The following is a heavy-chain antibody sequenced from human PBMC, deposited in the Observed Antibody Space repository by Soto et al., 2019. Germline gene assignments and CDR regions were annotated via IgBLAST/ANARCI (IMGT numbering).Heavy chain of an antibody. CDR1: GFTFNRFA. CDR3: AKLVYCSGGTCYLDYYNGLDV. V-gene: IGHV3-23*01. D-gene: IGHD2-15*01. Sequence: EVQLLESGGGLVQPGGSLRLSCAASGFTFNRFAMTWVRQAPGKGLEWVSTIGESGDNTFYADSVKGRFTISRDNSGDTLFLQMNRLRAEDTALYYCAKLVYCSGGTCYLDYYNGLDVWGQGTTVTVSS. J-gene: IGHJ6*02. CDR2: IGESGDNT.